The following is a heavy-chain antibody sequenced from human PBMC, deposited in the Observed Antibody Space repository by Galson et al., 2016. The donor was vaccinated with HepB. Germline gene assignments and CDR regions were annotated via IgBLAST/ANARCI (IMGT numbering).Heavy chain of an antibody. V-gene: IGHV3-49*03. CDR1: GFRFSDYS. CDR3: GRSGVTVFGAILFGYFDL. J-gene: IGHJ4*02. D-gene: IGHD3-3*01. CDR2: IRNEAHGGTT. Sequence: SLRLSCAGSGFRFSDYSMSWFRQAPGKGLEWIGFIRNEAHGGTTQYAASVKGRFSISRDDSKSIAYLQMNSLKTEDTAVYYCGRSGVTVFGAILFGYFDLWGQGALVTVSS.